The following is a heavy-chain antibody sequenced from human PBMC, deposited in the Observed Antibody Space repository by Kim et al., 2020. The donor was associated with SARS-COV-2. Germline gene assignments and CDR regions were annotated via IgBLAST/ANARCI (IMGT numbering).Heavy chain of an antibody. D-gene: IGHD3-9*01. CDR1: GGSISSSSYY. Sequence: SETLSLTCTVSGGSISSSSYYWGWIRQPPGKGLEWIGSIYYSGSTYYNPSLKSRVTISVDTSKNQFSLKLSSVTAADTAVYYCARHPNFDWFTRLRRAF. CDR3: ARHPNFDWFTRLRRAF. V-gene: IGHV4-39*01. J-gene: IGHJ3*01. CDR2: IYYSGST.